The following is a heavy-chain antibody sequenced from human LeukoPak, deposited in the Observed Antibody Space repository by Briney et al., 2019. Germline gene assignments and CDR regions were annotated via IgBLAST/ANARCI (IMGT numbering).Heavy chain of an antibody. CDR2: ISSSSSYI. CDR1: GFTFSSYS. D-gene: IGHD3-22*01. CDR3: ARAPEYYYDSSGYYEFDY. V-gene: IGHV3-21*01. J-gene: IGHJ4*02. Sequence: SGGSLRLSCAASGFTFSSYSMNWVRQAPGKGLEWVSSISSSSSYIYYADSVKGRFTISRDNAKNSLYLQMNSLRAEDTAVYYCARAPEYYYDSSGYYEFDYWGQGTLVTVSS.